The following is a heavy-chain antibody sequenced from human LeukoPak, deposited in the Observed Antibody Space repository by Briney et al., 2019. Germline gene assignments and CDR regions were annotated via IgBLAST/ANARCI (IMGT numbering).Heavy chain of an antibody. Sequence: SQTLSLTCTVSGGSISSGSYYWSWIRQPAGKGLEWIGRIYTSGSTNYNPSLKSRVTMSVDTSKNQFSLKLSSVTAADTAVYYCARTVRGGTFDYWGQGTLVTVSS. V-gene: IGHV4-61*02. CDR1: GGSISSGSYY. CDR3: ARTVRGGTFDY. D-gene: IGHD3-10*01. J-gene: IGHJ4*02. CDR2: IYTSGST.